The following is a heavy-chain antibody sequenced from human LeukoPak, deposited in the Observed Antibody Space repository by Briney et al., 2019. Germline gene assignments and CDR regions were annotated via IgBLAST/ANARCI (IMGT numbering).Heavy chain of an antibody. D-gene: IGHD2-2*01. CDR1: GYTFTSYG. V-gene: IGHV1-18*01. Sequence: GASVTVSCKASGYTFTSYGISWVRQAPGQGLEWMGWISAYNGNTNYAQKLQGRVTMTTDTSTSTAYMEPRSLRSDDTAVYYCARDGAPNIVVVPAILYYYYYMDVWGKGTTVTVSS. CDR3: ARDGAPNIVVVPAILYYYYYMDV. CDR2: ISAYNGNT. J-gene: IGHJ6*03.